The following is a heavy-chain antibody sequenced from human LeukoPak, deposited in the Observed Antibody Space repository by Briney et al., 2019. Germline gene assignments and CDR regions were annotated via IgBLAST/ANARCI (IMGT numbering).Heavy chain of an antibody. V-gene: IGHV3-23*01. Sequence: GGSLRLSCAASGFTFNTYGMSWVRQAPGKGLEWVSGISGSGGATYYADSVKGRFTISRDDPHNTLYLQMNSLRAEDTAVYFCARGGVDYYGSGTYYLMYYFDYWGQGTLVTVSS. CDR3: ARGGVDYYGSGTYYLMYYFDY. J-gene: IGHJ4*02. CDR1: GFTFNTYG. CDR2: ISGSGGAT. D-gene: IGHD3-10*01.